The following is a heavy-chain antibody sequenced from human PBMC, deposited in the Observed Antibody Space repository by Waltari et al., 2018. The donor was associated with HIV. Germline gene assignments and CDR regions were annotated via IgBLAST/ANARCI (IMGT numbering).Heavy chain of an antibody. D-gene: IGHD3-10*01. CDR2: IYSDCKA. CDR1: GFTVCSNY. J-gene: IGHJ4*02. CDR3: AGSEGRGAFDY. Sequence: EVQLVECGGGMAQPGGSLRLSCAAPGFTVCSNYMSRVGQAPGKGVEWVSVIYSDCKAYNGDSGKDRFTSSSNKPKDTINLQMNSLRGEDTAGYYVAGSEGRGAFDYWGQGTL. V-gene: IGHV3-66*01.